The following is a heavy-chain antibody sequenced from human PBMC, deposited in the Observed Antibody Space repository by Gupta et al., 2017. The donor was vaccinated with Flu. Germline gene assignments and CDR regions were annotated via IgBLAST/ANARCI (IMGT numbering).Heavy chain of an antibody. CDR1: GFTFSSYS. V-gene: IGHV3-48*02. Sequence: EVQLVESGGGLVQPGGSLRLSCAASGFTFSSYSMNWVRQAPGKGLEWVSYISSSSSTIYYADSVKGRFTISRDNAKNSLYLQMNSLRDEDTAVYYCARDQGRLGELFSSWYAFDIWGQGTMVTVSS. CDR3: ARDQGRLGELFSSWYAFDI. D-gene: IGHD3-16*01. CDR2: ISSSSSTI. J-gene: IGHJ3*02.